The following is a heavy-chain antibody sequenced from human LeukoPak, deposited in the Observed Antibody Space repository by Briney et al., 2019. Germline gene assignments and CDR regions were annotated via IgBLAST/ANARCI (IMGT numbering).Heavy chain of an antibody. V-gene: IGHV3-53*01. CDR3: ARATLDN. CDR1: GFSVSSNY. CDR2: IYSDGST. J-gene: IGHJ4*02. Sequence: GGSLRLSCAASGFSVSSNYITWVRQAPGKGLEWVSVIYSDGSTKYADSVKARFTISRDNSKNTVYLQMNKLRVEDTALYYCARATLDNWGQGTLVTVSS.